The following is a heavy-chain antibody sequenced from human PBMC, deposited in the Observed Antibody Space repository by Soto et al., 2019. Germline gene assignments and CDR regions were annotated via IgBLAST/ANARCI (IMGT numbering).Heavy chain of an antibody. Sequence: SVKVSCKASGGTFSSYAISWVRQAPGQGLEWMGGIIPIFGTANYAQKFQGRVTITADESTSTAYMELSSLRSEDTAVYYCARDRIVLMVYAGNWFDPWGQGTLVTVSS. J-gene: IGHJ5*02. CDR2: IIPIFGTA. CDR3: ARDRIVLMVYAGNWFDP. V-gene: IGHV1-69*13. D-gene: IGHD2-8*01. CDR1: GGTFSSYA.